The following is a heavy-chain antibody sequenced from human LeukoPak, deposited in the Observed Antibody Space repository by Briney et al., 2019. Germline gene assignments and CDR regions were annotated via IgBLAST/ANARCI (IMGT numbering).Heavy chain of an antibody. CDR1: GFTFSSYE. V-gene: IGHV3-48*03. J-gene: IGHJ6*02. Sequence: GGSLRLSCAASGFTFSSYEMNWVRQAPGKGLEWVSYISRSGESMCADSVKGRFTISRDNAKNSLYLQMNSLRAEDTAVYYCARFGDYYGMDVWGQGTTVTVSS. CDR3: ARFGDYYGMDV. CDR2: ISRSGESM. D-gene: IGHD3-10*01.